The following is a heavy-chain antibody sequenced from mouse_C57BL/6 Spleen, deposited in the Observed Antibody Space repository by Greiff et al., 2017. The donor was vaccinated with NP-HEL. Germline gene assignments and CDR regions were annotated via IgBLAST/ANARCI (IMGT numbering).Heavy chain of an antibody. CDR2: IYPGSGNT. Sequence: VQLVESGAELVRPGASVKLSCKASGYTFTDYYINWVKQRPGQGLEWIARIYPGSGNTYYNEKFKGKATLTAEKSSSTAYMQLSSLTSEDSAVYFCARRIRGGRDYFDYWGQGTTLTVSS. D-gene: IGHD1-1*01. CDR3: ARRIRGGRDYFDY. CDR1: GYTFTDYY. J-gene: IGHJ2*01. V-gene: IGHV1-76*01.